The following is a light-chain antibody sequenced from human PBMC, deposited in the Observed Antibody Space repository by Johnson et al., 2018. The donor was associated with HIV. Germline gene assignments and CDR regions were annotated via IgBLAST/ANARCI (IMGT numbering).Light chain of an antibody. Sequence: QSVLTQPPSVSAAPGQKVTISCSGSSSNIENNYVSWYQQLPGTAPKLLIYDNNKRPSGIPDQFSGSKSGPSATLGITGLQTGDEADYYCGTWDSSLSVYVFGTGTEVTV. CDR3: GTWDSSLSVYV. J-gene: IGLJ1*01. CDR1: SSNIENNY. V-gene: IGLV1-51*01. CDR2: DNN.